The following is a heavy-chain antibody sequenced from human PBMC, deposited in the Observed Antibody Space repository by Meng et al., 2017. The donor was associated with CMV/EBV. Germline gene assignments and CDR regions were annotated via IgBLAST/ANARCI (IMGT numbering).Heavy chain of an antibody. CDR3: ARLKLGYCSSTSCYAPYYYYGMDV. CDR1: GGSFSGYY. Sequence: GSLRLSCAVCGGSFSGYYWSWIRQPPGKGLEWIGEINHSGSTNYNPSLKSRVTISVGTSKNQFSLKLSSVTAADTAVYYCARLKLGYCSSTSCYAPYYYYGMDVWGQGTTVTVSS. V-gene: IGHV4-34*01. CDR2: INHSGST. D-gene: IGHD2-2*01. J-gene: IGHJ6*02.